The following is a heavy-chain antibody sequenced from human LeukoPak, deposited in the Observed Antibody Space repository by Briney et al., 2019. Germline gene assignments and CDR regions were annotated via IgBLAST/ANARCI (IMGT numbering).Heavy chain of an antibody. CDR3: AKDLSGESKHHAFDI. CDR2: ISAYNGNT. V-gene: IGHV1-18*01. CDR1: GYTFTSYG. Sequence: SVKVSCKASGYTFTSYGISWVRQAPGQGLEWMGWISAYNGNTNYAQKLQGRVTMTTDTSTSTAYMELRSLRSDDTAVYYCAKDLSGESKHHAFDIWGQGTMVTVSS. J-gene: IGHJ3*02. D-gene: IGHD3-10*02.